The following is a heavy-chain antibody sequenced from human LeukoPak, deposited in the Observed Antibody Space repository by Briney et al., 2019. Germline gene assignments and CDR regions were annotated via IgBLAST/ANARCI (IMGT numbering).Heavy chain of an antibody. J-gene: IGHJ4*02. D-gene: IGHD3-22*01. CDR3: ARGTDYYDSSGYPDY. CDR1: GFTFSSYS. CDR2: ISSSSSTI. Sequence: GGSLRLSCAASGFTFSSYSMNWVRQAPGKGLEWVSYISSSSSTIYYADSVKGRFTISRDNAKNSLYLQMNSLSAEDTAVYYCARGTDYYDSSGYPDYWGQGTLVTVSS. V-gene: IGHV3-48*01.